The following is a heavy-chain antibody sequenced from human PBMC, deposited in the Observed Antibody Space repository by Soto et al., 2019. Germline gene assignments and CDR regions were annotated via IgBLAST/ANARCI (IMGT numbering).Heavy chain of an antibody. J-gene: IGHJ4*02. Sequence: EVHLVESGGAIVQPGGSPRLSCATSGFTFSSYPIHWVRQAPGKGPVWVSRITEDGSGTTYADSVKGRFTVTRDNAKNTMYLQMSGLGAEDTAVYHCVRGTNGWRGMDYWGQGTLVTVSS. V-gene: IGHV3-74*01. CDR2: ITEDGSGT. CDR3: VRGTNGWRGMDY. CDR1: GFTFSSYP. D-gene: IGHD2-8*01.